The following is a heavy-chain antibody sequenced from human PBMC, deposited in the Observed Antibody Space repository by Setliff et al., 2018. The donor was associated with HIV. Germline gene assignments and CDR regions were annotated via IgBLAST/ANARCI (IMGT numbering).Heavy chain of an antibody. CDR2: ISGYNDNT. CDR1: GYSFTTFG. CDR3: ARAGAVMTAHLDF. D-gene: IGHD2-21*02. J-gene: IGHJ4*02. V-gene: IGHV1-18*01. Sequence: AAVKVSCKASGYSFTTFGITWVRQAPGQGLEWMGWISGYNDNTNYAQKYQVRVTLTTDTSTNTAYMELRRLISADTAVYYCARAGAVMTAHLDFWGQGTLVTVSS.